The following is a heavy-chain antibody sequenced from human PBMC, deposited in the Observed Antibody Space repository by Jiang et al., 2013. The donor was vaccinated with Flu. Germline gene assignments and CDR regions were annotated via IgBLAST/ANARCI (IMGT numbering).Heavy chain of an antibody. CDR2: IYYSGST. D-gene: IGHD3-22*01. V-gene: IGHV4-59*08. CDR3: ARPLTSYYDSSASDAFDL. Sequence: GPGLVKPSETLSLTCTVSGGSINSYHWNWIRQPPGKGLEWIGYIYYSGSTNYNPSLKSRATISVDTSKNQFSLRLSAVTAADTAVYYCARPLTSYYDSSASDAFDLWGQGTMVTVSS. CDR1: GGSINSYH. J-gene: IGHJ3*01.